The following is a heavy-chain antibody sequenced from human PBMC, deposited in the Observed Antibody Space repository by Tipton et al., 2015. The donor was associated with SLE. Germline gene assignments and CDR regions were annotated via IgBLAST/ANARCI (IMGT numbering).Heavy chain of an antibody. CDR3: ARTSGRFRAFDI. D-gene: IGHD3-3*01. Sequence: LRLSCAVSGYSISSGYHWGWVRQPPGKGLEWIGSISHSGSTYYNPSLKSRVTISVDTSKNQFSLKLSSVTAADTAVYYCARTSGRFRAFDIWGQGTMVTVPS. V-gene: IGHV4-38-2*01. J-gene: IGHJ3*02. CDR1: GYSISSGYH. CDR2: ISHSGST.